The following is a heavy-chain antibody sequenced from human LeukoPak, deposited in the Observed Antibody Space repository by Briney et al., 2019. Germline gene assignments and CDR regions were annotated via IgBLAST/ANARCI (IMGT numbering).Heavy chain of an antibody. J-gene: IGHJ4*02. V-gene: IGHV3-7*01. CDR1: GFTFSSYW. CDR3: ARELGGGIVATIDGDYYDSSGYSDY. CDR2: IKQDGSEK. D-gene: IGHD3-22*01. Sequence: GGSLRLSCAASGFTFSSYWMSWVRQAPGKGLEWVANIKQDGSEKYYVDSVKGRFTISRDNAKNSLYLQMNSLRAEDTAVYYCARELGGGIVATIDGDYYDSSGYSDYWGQGTLVTVSS.